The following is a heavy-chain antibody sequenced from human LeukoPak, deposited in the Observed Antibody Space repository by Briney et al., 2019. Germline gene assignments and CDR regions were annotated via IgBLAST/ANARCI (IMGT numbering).Heavy chain of an antibody. CDR2: INSDSSTI. CDR1: GFTFSSLS. J-gene: IGHJ4*02. V-gene: IGHV3-48*01. Sequence: PGGSLRLSCAASGFTFSSLSMNWVRQAPGKGLEWISYINSDSSTIYYADSVKGRFTISRDNAKNSLYLQMSSLRAEDTAVYYCVRDYNWCFDYWGQGTLVTVSS. D-gene: IGHD1-1*01. CDR3: VRDYNWCFDY.